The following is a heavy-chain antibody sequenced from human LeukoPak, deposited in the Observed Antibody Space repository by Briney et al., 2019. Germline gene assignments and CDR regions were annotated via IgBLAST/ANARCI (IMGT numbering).Heavy chain of an antibody. CDR2: ISSSSSYT. J-gene: IGHJ4*02. Sequence: PGGSLRLSCAASGFTFSDYYMSWIRQAPGKGLEWVSYISSSSSYTNYADSVKGRFTISRDNAKNSLYLQMNSLRAEDTAVYYCVRYGSGSSYLDYWGQGTLVTVSS. CDR3: VRYGSGSSYLDY. CDR1: GFTFSDYY. D-gene: IGHD3-10*01. V-gene: IGHV3-11*03.